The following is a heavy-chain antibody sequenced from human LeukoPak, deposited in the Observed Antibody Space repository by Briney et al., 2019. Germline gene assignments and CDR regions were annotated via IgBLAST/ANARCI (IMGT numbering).Heavy chain of an antibody. CDR3: AKDEENIVVVVADPIFDY. CDR2: ISGSGGST. D-gene: IGHD2-15*01. J-gene: IGHJ4*02. V-gene: IGHV3-23*01. CDR1: GFTFSSYA. Sequence: GGSLRLSCAASGFTFSSYAMSWVRQAPGKGLEWVSAISGSGGSTYYADSVKGRFTISRDNSKNTLYLQMNSLRAEDTAVYYCAKDEENIVVVVADPIFDYWGQGTLVTVSS.